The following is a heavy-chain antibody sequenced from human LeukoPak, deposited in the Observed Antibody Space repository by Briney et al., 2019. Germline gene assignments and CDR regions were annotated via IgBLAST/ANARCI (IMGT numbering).Heavy chain of an antibody. CDR2: ISYDGNNK. V-gene: IGHV3-30-3*01. CDR3: ARSQGGSYPFLDY. J-gene: IGHJ4*02. D-gene: IGHD1-26*01. CDR1: GFTFSSYA. Sequence: GRSLILSCAASGFTFSSYAMHWVRQAPGKGLEWVAVISYDGNNKDYADSVRGRFTISRDNSKNTMYMEMNSLRAEDTSVYYCARSQGGSYPFLDYWGQGTLVTVSS.